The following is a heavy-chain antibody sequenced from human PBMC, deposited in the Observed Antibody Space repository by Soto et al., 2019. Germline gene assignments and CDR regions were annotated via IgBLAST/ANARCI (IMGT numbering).Heavy chain of an antibody. V-gene: IGHV3-74*01. Sequence: EVQLVESGGGLVQPGGSLRLSCAASGFTFSSYWMHWVRQAPGKGLVWISRINTDGSSTSYVDSVQGRFTISRDNGKNTLFLQMKSLRGEDTAVYYCARRGSGVTRGLHYWGQGTLVTVSS. J-gene: IGHJ4*02. D-gene: IGHD2-15*01. CDR2: INTDGSST. CDR3: ARRGSGVTRGLHY. CDR1: GFTFSSYW.